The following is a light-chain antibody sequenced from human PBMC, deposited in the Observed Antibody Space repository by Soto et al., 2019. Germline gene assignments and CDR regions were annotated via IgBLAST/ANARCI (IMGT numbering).Light chain of an antibody. CDR2: AAS. Sequence: DLQMTQSPSSLSASVGDRVTITCRASQSISSYLNWYQQKPGKAPKLLIYAASSLQSGVPSRFSGSESGTDFTLTISSLQPEDFATYYCQQSYSTPLPVGGGTKVEIK. CDR3: QQSYSTPLP. J-gene: IGKJ4*01. V-gene: IGKV1-39*01. CDR1: QSISSY.